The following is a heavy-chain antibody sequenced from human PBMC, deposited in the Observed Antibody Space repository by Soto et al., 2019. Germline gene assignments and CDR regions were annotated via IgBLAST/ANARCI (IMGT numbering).Heavy chain of an antibody. CDR1: GGSISSGGYY. J-gene: IGHJ6*02. Sequence: SETLSLTCTVSGGSISSGGYYWSWIRQHPGKGLEWIGYIYYSGSTYYNPSLKSRVTISVDTSKNQFSLKLSSVTAADTAVYYCATSNWNWTDYYYYYGMDVWGQGTTVTVSS. V-gene: IGHV4-31*03. CDR3: ATSNWNWTDYYYYYGMDV. D-gene: IGHD1-7*01. CDR2: IYYSGST.